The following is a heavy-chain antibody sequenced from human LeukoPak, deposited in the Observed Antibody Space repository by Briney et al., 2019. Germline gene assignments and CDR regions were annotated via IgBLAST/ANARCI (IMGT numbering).Heavy chain of an antibody. V-gene: IGHV3-7*01. CDR1: GSTFSSYW. CDR2: IKQDGSEK. CDR3: ARAGGSTVSHSDY. D-gene: IGHD4-17*01. J-gene: IGHJ4*02. Sequence: GGSLRLSCAASGSTFSSYWMSWVRQAPGKGLEWVANIKQDGSEKYYVDSVKGRFTISKDNAKNSLYLQMNSLRAEDTAVYYCARAGGSTVSHSDYWGQGTLVTVSS.